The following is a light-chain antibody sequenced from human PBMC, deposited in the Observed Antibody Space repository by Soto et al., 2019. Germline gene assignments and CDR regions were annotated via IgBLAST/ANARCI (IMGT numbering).Light chain of an antibody. CDR2: GAS. CDR3: QQFGRSPET. J-gene: IGKJ1*01. Sequence: EIVLTQSPGTLSLSPGERATLSCRASQSVDDNYLAWYQQKPVQAPRLVIYGASIRATGIPDRFSGYGSGTNFTLTITRLEPEDFAMYFCQQFGRSPETFGQGTKVDIK. V-gene: IGKV3-20*01. CDR1: QSVDDNY.